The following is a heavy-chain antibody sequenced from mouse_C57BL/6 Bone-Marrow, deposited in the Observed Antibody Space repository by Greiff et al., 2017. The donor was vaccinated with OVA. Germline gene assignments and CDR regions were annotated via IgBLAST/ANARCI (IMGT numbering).Heavy chain of an antibody. CDR1: GFNIKDDY. J-gene: IGHJ4*01. CDR2: IDPENGDT. CDR3: TTRDDYAMDY. D-gene: IGHD3-3*01. V-gene: IGHV14-4*01. Sequence: EVKLQESGAELVRPGASVKLSCTASGFNIKDDYMHWVKQRPEQGLEWIGWIDPENGDTEYASKFQGKATITADTSSNTAYLQLSSVTSEDTAVYYCTTRDDYAMDYWGQGTSVTVSS.